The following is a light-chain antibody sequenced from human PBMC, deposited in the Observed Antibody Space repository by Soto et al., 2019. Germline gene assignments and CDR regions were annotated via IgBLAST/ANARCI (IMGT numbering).Light chain of an antibody. J-gene: IGKJ1*01. CDR2: GAS. CDR1: QSVSTNN. CDR3: QQYGSSRT. Sequence: EIVLTESPGTLSSSPGERATLSCRASQSVSTNNLAWYQQKPGQAPRLLIYGASSRATGIPDRFSGSGSGTDFTLTISRLEPEDFAVYYCQQYGSSRTFGQGTKVDIK. V-gene: IGKV3-20*01.